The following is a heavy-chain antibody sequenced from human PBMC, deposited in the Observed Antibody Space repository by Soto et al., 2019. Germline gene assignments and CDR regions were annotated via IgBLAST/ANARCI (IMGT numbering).Heavy chain of an antibody. V-gene: IGHV3-23*01. CDR3: AKGPDGSGYYHNWFDS. D-gene: IGHD3-22*01. Sequence: EVHLLESGGALVQPGGSLTLSCAASGFSFSDYAMSWVRQAPGKGLEWVSSISRTGDSAYYADSVKGRFAISRDRSKNRLSLQMNSLRVEDTAVYYCAKGPDGSGYYHNWFDSWGQGPLITVSS. CDR2: ISRTGDSA. J-gene: IGHJ5*01. CDR1: GFSFSDYA.